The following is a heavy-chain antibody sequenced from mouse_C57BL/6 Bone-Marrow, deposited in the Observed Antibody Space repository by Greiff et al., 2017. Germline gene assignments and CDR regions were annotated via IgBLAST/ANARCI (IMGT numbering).Heavy chain of an antibody. CDR2: IPPNSGST. Sequence: QVQLQQPGAELVKPGASVKLSCKASGYTFTSYWMHWVKQRPGQGLEWIGMIPPNSGSTNYNEKFKSKATLTVDKSSSTAYMQRSSLTSEDSAVYYCARGPLSWFAYWGQGTLVTVSA. CDR1: GYTFTSYW. V-gene: IGHV1-64*01. J-gene: IGHJ3*01. CDR3: ARGPLSWFAY.